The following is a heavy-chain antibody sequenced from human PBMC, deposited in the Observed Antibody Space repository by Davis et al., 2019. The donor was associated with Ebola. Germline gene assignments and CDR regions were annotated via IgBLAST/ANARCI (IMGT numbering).Heavy chain of an antibody. D-gene: IGHD4/OR15-4a*01. CDR1: GFTFSSYG. J-gene: IGHJ4*02. CDR2: IKQDGSEK. Sequence: GGSLRLSCAASGFTFSSYGMHWVRQAPGKGLEWVANIKQDGSEKYYVDSVKGRFTISRDNAKNSLYLQMNSLRAEDTAVYYCAREGLYYFDYWGQGTLVTVSS. V-gene: IGHV3-7*01. CDR3: AREGLYYFDY.